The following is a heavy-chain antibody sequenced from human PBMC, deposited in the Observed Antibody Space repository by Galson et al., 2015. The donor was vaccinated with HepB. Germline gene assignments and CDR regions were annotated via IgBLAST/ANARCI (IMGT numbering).Heavy chain of an antibody. CDR1: GFSLTTSGVG. J-gene: IGHJ3*02. CDR3: ARIRGWGDAFDM. V-gene: IGHV2-70*04. CDR2: IDWDDEK. D-gene: IGHD6-19*01. Sequence: ALVKPTQTLTLTCTFSGFSLTTSGVGVGWIRQPPGKALEWVARIDWDDEKFYTPSLKTRLTISKDTSKNQVVLKMTNMDPVDTATYYCARIRGWGDAFDMWGQGTRVTVSS.